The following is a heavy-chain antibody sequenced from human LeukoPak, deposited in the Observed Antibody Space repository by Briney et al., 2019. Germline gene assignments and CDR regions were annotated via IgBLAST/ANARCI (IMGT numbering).Heavy chain of an antibody. J-gene: IGHJ4*02. V-gene: IGHV4-39*01. Sequence: SETLSLTCIVSGDSISSSSYYWGWIRQPPGTGLEWVGSIYNSGSTHYNPSLKSRVTISVDTSKNQFSLKLSSVTAADTAVYYCARHAYYGAKDFDYWGQGTLVTVSS. CDR2: IYNSGST. CDR3: ARHAYYGAKDFDY. CDR1: GDSISSSSYY. D-gene: IGHD4-23*01.